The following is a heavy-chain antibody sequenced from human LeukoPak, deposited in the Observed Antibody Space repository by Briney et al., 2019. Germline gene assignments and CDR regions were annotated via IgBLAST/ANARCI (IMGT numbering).Heavy chain of an antibody. CDR3: ARVASGDWFDP. CDR1: GFTFSSYT. CDR2: TRNKANSYTT. J-gene: IGHJ5*02. Sequence: PGGSLRLSCAASGFTFSSYTMNWVRQAPGKGLEWVGRTRNKANSYTTEYAASVKGRFTISRDDSKNSLYLQMNSLKAEDTAVYYCARVASGDWFDPWGQGTLVTVSS. D-gene: IGHD3-10*01. V-gene: IGHV3-72*01.